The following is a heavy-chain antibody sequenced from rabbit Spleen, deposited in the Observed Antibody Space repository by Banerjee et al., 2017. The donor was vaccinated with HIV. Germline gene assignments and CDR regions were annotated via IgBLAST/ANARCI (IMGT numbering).Heavy chain of an antibody. CDR2: IYPDYGSTS. D-gene: IGHD6-1*01. J-gene: IGHJ3*01. V-gene: IGHV1S40*01. CDR3: ARGSYDGYAYAATRLDL. CDR1: GFSFSAGYD. Sequence: QALGESGGDLVKPGASLTLTCTASGFSFSAGYDMCWVGKAPGKGLEWIACIYPDYGSTSHYASWAKGRFTISKTSSTTVTLQMTSLTAADTATYFCARGSYDGYAYAATRLDLWGPGTLVTVS.